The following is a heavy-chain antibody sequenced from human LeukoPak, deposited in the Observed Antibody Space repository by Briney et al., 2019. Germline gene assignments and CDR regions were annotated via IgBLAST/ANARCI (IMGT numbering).Heavy chain of an antibody. CDR1: GYTFTGYY. V-gene: IGHV1-2*02. CDR2: INPNIGGT. Sequence: ASVKVSCKASGYTFTGYYMHWVRQAPGQGLEWMGWINPNIGGTNYAQRFQGRVTMTRDTSISTVYMELSRLRSDDTAVYYCARGYYGDPSEVYYFDYWGQGTLVTVSS. D-gene: IGHD4-17*01. J-gene: IGHJ4*02. CDR3: ARGYYGDPSEVYYFDY.